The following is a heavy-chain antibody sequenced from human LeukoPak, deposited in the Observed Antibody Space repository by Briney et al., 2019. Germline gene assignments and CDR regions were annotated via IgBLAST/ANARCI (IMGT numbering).Heavy chain of an antibody. CDR2: INPNSGGT. J-gene: IGHJ6*03. D-gene: IGHD5-18*01. Sequence: GASVKVSCKASGYTFTGYYMDWVRQAPGQGLEWMGRINPNSGGTNYAQTFQGRVTMTRDTSISTAYMELSRLRSDDTAVYYCARGGYSYAPALYYYYYYMEVWGKGTTVTVSS. CDR3: ARGGYSYAPALYYYYYYMEV. V-gene: IGHV1-2*06. CDR1: GYTFTGYY.